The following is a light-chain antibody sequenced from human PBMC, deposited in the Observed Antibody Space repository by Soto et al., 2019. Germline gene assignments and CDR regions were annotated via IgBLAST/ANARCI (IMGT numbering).Light chain of an antibody. J-gene: IGKJ1*01. CDR3: QQYGSSRT. V-gene: IGKV3-20*01. CDR1: QSFSSSY. Sequence: EIVLTQSPGTLSLFPGEGATLSCRASQSFSSSYLAWYQQKPGQAPRLLIYGASSRATGTPDRFSGGGSGTGFTLTISRLEPEDFAVYYCQQYGSSRTFGQGTKVDIK. CDR2: GAS.